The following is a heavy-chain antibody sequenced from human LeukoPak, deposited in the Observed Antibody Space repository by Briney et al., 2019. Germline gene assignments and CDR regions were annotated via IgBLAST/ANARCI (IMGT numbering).Heavy chain of an antibody. V-gene: IGHV1-2*02. Sequence: ASVKVSCKASGYTFTDCYMHWVRQAPGQGLEWMGWINPNSGATNYAQKFQGMVTLTRDTSISTAYKELSRLGSDDTANYYCVRDANTAQPLATWGQGTLVTVSS. CDR3: VRDANTAQPLAT. D-gene: IGHD1-1*01. CDR2: INPNSGAT. J-gene: IGHJ5*02. CDR1: GYTFTDCY.